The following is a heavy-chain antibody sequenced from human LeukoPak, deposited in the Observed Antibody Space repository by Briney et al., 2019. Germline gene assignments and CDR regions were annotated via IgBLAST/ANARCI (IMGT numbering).Heavy chain of an antibody. CDR2: IYSVAST. Sequence: GGSLRLSCAASGFGVTNNYMSWVRQAPGKGLEFVSLIYSVASTYYADSVKGRFTISRDDSKNTVFLQMNSLGPEDTAIYFCTLPHSRGREILNWGQGALVTVSS. CDR1: GFGVTNNY. J-gene: IGHJ4*02. V-gene: IGHV3-53*01. D-gene: IGHD3-10*01. CDR3: TLPHSRGREILN.